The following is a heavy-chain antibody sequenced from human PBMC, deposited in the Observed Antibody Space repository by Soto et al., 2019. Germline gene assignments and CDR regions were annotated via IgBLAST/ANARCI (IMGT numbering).Heavy chain of an antibody. V-gene: IGHV3-53*01. D-gene: IGHD2-15*01. Sequence: EMQLVQSGGGLIQPGGSLRLSFAVSGFTVSSNSITWVRQAPGQGLEWVSVLHSDVSTYYVDSVKGRFVISRDNSKNTVYLQMNSLRAEDTAIYYCARELGGSWYNWFDPWGQGTLVTVSS. CDR3: ARELGGSWYNWFDP. CDR2: LHSDVST. CDR1: GFTVSSNS. J-gene: IGHJ5*02.